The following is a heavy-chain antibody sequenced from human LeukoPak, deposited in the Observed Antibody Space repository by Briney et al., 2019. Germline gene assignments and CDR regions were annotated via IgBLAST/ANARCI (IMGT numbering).Heavy chain of an antibody. Sequence: GGSLRLSCAASGFTFSSYAMSWVRQAPGKGLEWVSGILDSGYSTYYANSVKGRFTISRDNSNNTLYLQMNSLRAEDTAVYYCAKLGGHPLHNYYVGVWGKGTAVAVSS. D-gene: IGHD3-16*01. CDR1: GFTFSSYA. CDR3: AKLGGHPLHNYYVGV. J-gene: IGHJ6*03. V-gene: IGHV3-23*01. CDR2: ILDSGYST.